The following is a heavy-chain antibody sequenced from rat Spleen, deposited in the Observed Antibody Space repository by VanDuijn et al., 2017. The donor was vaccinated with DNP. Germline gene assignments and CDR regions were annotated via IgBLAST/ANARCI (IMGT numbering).Heavy chain of an antibody. J-gene: IGHJ2*01. CDR3: AREEPRVLSFFSNLFDY. Sequence: QVQLKESGPGLVQPSQTLSLTCTVSGFSLTKYGISWVRQPPGKGLEWIVAISSGGSSYFKSALKSRLSISSDTSTSQVFLKMTSLQTEDTAIYFCAREEPRVLSFFSNLFDYWGQGVMVTVSS. CDR2: ISSGGSS. D-gene: IGHD1-2*01. CDR1: GFSLTKYG. V-gene: IGHV2S12*01.